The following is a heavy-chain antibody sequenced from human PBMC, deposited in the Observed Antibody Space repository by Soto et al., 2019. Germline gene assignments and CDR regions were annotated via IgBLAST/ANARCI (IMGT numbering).Heavy chain of an antibody. CDR3: ARDHKGGYHDYGMDL. J-gene: IGHJ6*01. D-gene: IGHD2-15*01. CDR2: ISSSGSTI. CDR1: GFTFSSYE. Sequence: GGSLRLSCAASGFTFSSYEMNWVRQAPGKGLEWVSYISSSGSTIYYADSVKGRFTISRDNDKNSLYLQMNSLRAEDTAVYYCARDHKGGYHDYGMDLWGPGTTVSVS. V-gene: IGHV3-48*03.